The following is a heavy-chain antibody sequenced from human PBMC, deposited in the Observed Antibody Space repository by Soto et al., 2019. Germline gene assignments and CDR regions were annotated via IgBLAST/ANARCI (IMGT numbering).Heavy chain of an antibody. Sequence: ASVKVSCKASGGTFSSYAISWVRQAPGQGLEWMGGIIPIFGTANYAQKFQGRVTITADESTSTAYMELSSLRHEDTAVYYCAKDGGPVYCNGPGCSAKHFDYWGQGTRVTVSS. CDR2: IIPIFGTA. D-gene: IGHD2-2*01. CDR3: AKDGGPVYCNGPGCSAKHFDY. J-gene: IGHJ4*02. V-gene: IGHV1-69*13. CDR1: GGTFSSYA.